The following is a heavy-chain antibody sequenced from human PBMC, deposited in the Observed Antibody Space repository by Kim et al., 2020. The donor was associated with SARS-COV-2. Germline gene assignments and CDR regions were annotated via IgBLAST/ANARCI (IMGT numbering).Heavy chain of an antibody. CDR2: ISSSSSTI. CDR1: GFTFSSYS. CDR3: ARDQPISAFHYYYYYGMDV. Sequence: GGSLRLSCAASGFTFSSYSMNWVRQAPGKGLEWVSYISSSSSTIYYADSVKGRFTISRDNAKNSLYLQMNSLRAEDTAVYYCARDQPISAFHYYYYYGMDVWGQGTTVTVSS. V-gene: IGHV3-48*04. J-gene: IGHJ6*02.